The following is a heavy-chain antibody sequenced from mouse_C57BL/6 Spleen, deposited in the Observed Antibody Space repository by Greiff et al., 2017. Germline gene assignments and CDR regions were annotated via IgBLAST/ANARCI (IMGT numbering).Heavy chain of an antibody. V-gene: IGHV1-62-2*01. CDR3: ARHEDGYAWFAY. J-gene: IGHJ3*01. CDR1: GYTFTEYT. D-gene: IGHD2-2*01. Sequence: VKVVESGAELVKPGASVKLSCKASGYTFTEYTIHWVKQRSGQGLEWIGWFYPGSGSIKYNEKFKDKATLTADKSSSTVYMELSRLTSEDSAVYFCARHEDGYAWFAYWGQGTLVTVSA. CDR2: FYPGSGSI.